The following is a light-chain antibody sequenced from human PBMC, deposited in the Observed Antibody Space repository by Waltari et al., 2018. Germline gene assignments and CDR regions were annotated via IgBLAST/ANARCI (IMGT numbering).Light chain of an antibody. Sequence: EIVLTQSPATLSLSPGERATLSCRASQSVTSYLGWYHQKPGQPPRLLIYDASNRATGIPARFSGSGSGTDFTLTISSLEPEDFAVYYCQQKFTFGPGTKVDIK. CDR3: QQKFT. CDR1: QSVTSY. V-gene: IGKV3-11*01. J-gene: IGKJ3*01. CDR2: DAS.